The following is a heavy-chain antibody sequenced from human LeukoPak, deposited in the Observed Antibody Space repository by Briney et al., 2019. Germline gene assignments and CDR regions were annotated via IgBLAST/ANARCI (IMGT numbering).Heavy chain of an antibody. V-gene: IGHV1-18*01. D-gene: IGHD4-17*01. CDR1: GYTFTSYV. CDR2: ISAYNGNT. J-gene: IGHJ6*02. Sequence: ASVKVSCKASGYTFTSYVISWVRQAPGQGLEWMGWISAYNGNTNYAQKLQGRVTMTTDTSTSTAYMELRSLRSDDTAVYYCARDPTTVTTYGMDVWGQGTTVTVSS. CDR3: ARDPTTVTTYGMDV.